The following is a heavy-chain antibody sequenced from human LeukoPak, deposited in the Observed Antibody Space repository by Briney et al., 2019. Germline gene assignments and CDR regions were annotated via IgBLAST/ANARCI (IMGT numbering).Heavy chain of an antibody. Sequence: SETLSLTCAVYGGSFSGYYWSWIRRPPGKGLEWIGEINHSGSTNYNPSLKSRVTISVDTSKNQFSLKLSSVTAADTAVYYCARSPPIYDFWSGYYRRRNTYYFDYWGQGTLVTVSS. CDR2: INHSGST. D-gene: IGHD3-3*01. J-gene: IGHJ4*02. CDR1: GGSFSGYY. V-gene: IGHV4-34*01. CDR3: ARSPPIYDFWSGYYRRRNTYYFDY.